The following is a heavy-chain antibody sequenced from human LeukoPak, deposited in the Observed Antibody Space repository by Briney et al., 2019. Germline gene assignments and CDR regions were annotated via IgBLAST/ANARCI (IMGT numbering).Heavy chain of an antibody. J-gene: IGHJ4*02. CDR3: ARAGGIRGSALDLDY. D-gene: IGHD3-10*01. CDR1: GGSISSYY. CDR2: ILHSGTT. V-gene: IGHV4-59*01. Sequence: PSETLSLTCTVSGGSISSYYWSWIRQPPGKGLEWIGYILHSGTTNYNPSLKSRVSISLDTSKNQFSLKLNSVTAADTAVYYCARAGGIRGSALDLDYWGQGTLVTVSS.